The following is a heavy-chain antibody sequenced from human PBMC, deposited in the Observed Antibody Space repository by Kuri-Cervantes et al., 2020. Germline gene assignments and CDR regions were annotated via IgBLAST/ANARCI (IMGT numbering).Heavy chain of an antibody. D-gene: IGHD2-2*01. CDR1: GYSISSGYY. J-gene: IGHJ5*02. V-gene: IGHV4-38-2*01. CDR3: ARAFVVVPFSWFDP. CDR2: IYHSGST. Sequence: SETLSLTCAVSGYSISSGYYWGWIRQPPGKGLEWIGSIYHSGSTYYNPSLKSRVTISVDTSKNQFSLKLSSVTAADTAVYYCARAFVVVPFSWFDPWGQGTLVTVSS.